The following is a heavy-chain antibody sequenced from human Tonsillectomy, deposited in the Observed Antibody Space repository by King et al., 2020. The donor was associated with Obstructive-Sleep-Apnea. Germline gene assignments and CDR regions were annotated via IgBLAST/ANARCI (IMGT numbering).Heavy chain of an antibody. Sequence: VQLVESGGGVVQPGRSLRLSCAASGFTFSSYGRHWVRQAPGKGLEWVAVIWYDGSNKYYSDSVKGRFPISRDNSKNTLYLQMNSLRAEDTAVYYCSRGGYGGPYYYYGMDVWGQGTTVTVSS. V-gene: IGHV3-33*01. CDR3: SRGGYGGPYYYYGMDV. CDR2: IWYDGSNK. J-gene: IGHJ6*02. D-gene: IGHD4-23*01. CDR1: GFTFSSYG.